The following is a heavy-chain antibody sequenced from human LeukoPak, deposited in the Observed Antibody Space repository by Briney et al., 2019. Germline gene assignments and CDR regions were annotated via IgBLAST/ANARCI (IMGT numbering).Heavy chain of an antibody. CDR3: ARGDWIHRQFDY. Sequence: PSETLSLTCAVYGGSFSGYYWSWIRQPPGKGLEWIGEINHSGSTNYNPSLKSRVTISVDTSKNQFSLKLSSVTAADTAVYYCARGDWIHRQFDYWGQGTLVTVSS. V-gene: IGHV4-34*01. CDR1: GGSFSGYY. D-gene: IGHD3/OR15-3a*01. J-gene: IGHJ4*02. CDR2: INHSGST.